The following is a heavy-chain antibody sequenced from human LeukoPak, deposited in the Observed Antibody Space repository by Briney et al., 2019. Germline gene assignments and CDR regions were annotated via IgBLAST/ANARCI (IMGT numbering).Heavy chain of an antibody. Sequence: SEALSLTCTVSGGSSSSYYWSWIPQPAGKGLEWIGRIYTSGSTNYNPSLKSRVTMSVDTSKNQFSLKLSSVTAADTAVYYCARGGPVVSAFDIWGQGTMVTVSS. CDR2: IYTSGST. V-gene: IGHV4-4*07. J-gene: IGHJ3*02. D-gene: IGHD2-15*01. CDR3: ARGGPVVSAFDI. CDR1: GGSSSSYY.